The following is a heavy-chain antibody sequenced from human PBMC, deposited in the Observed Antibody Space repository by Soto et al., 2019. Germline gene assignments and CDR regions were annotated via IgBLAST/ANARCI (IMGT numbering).Heavy chain of an antibody. V-gene: IGHV4-34*01. Sequence: SETLSLTCAVYGGSFSGYYWSWIRQPPGKGLEWIGEINHSGSTNYNPSLKSRVTISVDTPKNQFSLKLSSVTAADTAVYYCARVPRQIRRTFDYWGQGTLVTV. CDR3: ARVPRQIRRTFDY. CDR1: GGSFSGYY. CDR2: INHSGST. J-gene: IGHJ4*02.